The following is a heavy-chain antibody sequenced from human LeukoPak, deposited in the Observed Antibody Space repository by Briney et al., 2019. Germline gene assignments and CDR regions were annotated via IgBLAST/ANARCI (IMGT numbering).Heavy chain of an antibody. D-gene: IGHD2-15*01. CDR2: ISSSGGST. CDR1: GFTFSSYA. V-gene: IGHV3-23*01. CDR3: AAPPQYCSGGSCYSDYYYMDV. Sequence: PGGSLRLSCAASGFTFSSYAMTWVRQAPGKGLEWVSSISSSGGSTYYADSVKGRFTTSRDNSKNTLYLQMNSLRAEDTAVYYCAAPPQYCSGGSCYSDYYYMDVWGKGTTVTISS. J-gene: IGHJ6*03.